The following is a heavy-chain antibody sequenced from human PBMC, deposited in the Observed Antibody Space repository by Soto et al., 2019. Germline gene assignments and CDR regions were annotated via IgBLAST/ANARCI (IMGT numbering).Heavy chain of an antibody. Sequence: SETLSVTCIVSVDSVSSGSYSWSWSRQPPGKALEWIAYIYYSGSTNYNPSLKSRVTISRDTSKKQFSLKLTSVTAADTAVYYCARYGGGSGWLGGQGTMVTVSS. CDR2: IYYSGST. CDR3: ARYGGGSGWL. D-gene: IGHD6-19*01. J-gene: IGHJ4*02. CDR1: VDSVSSGSYS. V-gene: IGHV4-61*01.